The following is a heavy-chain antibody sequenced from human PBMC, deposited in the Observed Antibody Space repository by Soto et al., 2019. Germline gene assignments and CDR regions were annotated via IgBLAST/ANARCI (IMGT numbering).Heavy chain of an antibody. Sequence: PGGSLRLSCAASGFTLSDYSVHWVRQAAGKGLEYVSAISYKGDTTYYANSVKGRFTISRDNSKNTLYLQMGSLRAEDMAVYYCARVSGLGQAAFDIWGQGTMVTVSS. CDR2: ISYKGDTT. CDR3: ARVSGLGQAAFDI. J-gene: IGHJ3*02. CDR1: GFTLSDYS. V-gene: IGHV3-64*01. D-gene: IGHD1-1*01.